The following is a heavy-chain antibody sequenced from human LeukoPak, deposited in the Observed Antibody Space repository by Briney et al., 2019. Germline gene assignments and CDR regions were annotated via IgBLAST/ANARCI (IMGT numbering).Heavy chain of an antibody. J-gene: IGHJ6*03. CDR1: GGSISSSSYY. CDR3: ARALGIAVAGPPYYMDV. D-gene: IGHD6-19*01. V-gene: IGHV4-39*07. Sequence: SETLSLTCTVSGGSISSSSYYWGWIRQPPGKGLEWIGSIYYSGSTYYNPSLKSRVTISVDTSKNQFSLKLSSVTAADTAVYYCARALGIAVAGPPYYMDVWGKGTTVTVSS. CDR2: IYYSGST.